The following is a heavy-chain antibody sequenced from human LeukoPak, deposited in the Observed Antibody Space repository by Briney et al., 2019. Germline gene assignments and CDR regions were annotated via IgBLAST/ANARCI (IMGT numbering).Heavy chain of an antibody. J-gene: IGHJ4*02. CDR3: AKAGPPEAEGYFDY. Sequence: PGRSLRLSRAASGFTFDDYAMHWVRQAPGKGLEWVSGISWNSGSIGYADSVKGRFTISRDNAKNSLYLQMNSLRAEDTAVYYCAKAGPPEAEGYFDYWGQGTLVTVSS. CDR2: ISWNSGSI. V-gene: IGHV3-9*01. D-gene: IGHD6-25*01. CDR1: GFTFDDYA.